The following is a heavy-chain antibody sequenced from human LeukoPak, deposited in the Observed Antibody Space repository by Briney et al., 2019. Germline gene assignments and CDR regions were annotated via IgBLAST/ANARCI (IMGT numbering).Heavy chain of an antibody. CDR2: IYYSGST. J-gene: IGHJ4*02. D-gene: IGHD1-26*01. CDR3: ARIVVGGLDY. CDR1: GGSISSYY. Sequence: SETLSLTCTVSGGSISSYYRSWIRQPPGKGLEWIGYIYYSGSTNYNPSLKSRVTVSVDTSKNQFSLKLSSVTAADTAVYYCARIVVGGLDYWGQGTLVTVSS. V-gene: IGHV4-59*01.